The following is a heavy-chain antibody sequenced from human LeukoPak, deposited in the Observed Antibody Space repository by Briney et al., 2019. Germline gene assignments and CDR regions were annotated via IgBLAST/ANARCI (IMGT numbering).Heavy chain of an antibody. D-gene: IGHD3-9*01. V-gene: IGHV3-7*01. CDR1: GFTFSSYW. CDR2: IKQDGSEK. Sequence: GGSLRLSCAASGFTFSSYWMSWVRQAPGKGLEWVANIKQDGSEKYYVDSVKGRFTISRDNAKNSLYLQMNSLRAEDTAVYYCAREPDILTGYYSSYFDYWGQGTLVTVSS. CDR3: AREPDILTGYYSSYFDY. J-gene: IGHJ4*02.